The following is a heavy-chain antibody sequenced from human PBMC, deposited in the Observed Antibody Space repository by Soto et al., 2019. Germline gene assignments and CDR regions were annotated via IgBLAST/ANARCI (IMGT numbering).Heavy chain of an antibody. CDR1: GYTFTSYG. D-gene: IGHD6-6*01. V-gene: IGHV1-18*01. J-gene: IGHJ3*02. Sequence: ASVKVSCKASGYTFTSYGISWVRQAPGQGLEWMGWISAYNGNTNYAQKLQGRVTMTTDTSTSTAYMELRSLRSDDTAVYYCASMVSSSASDAFDIWGQGTMVTVSS. CDR3: ASMVSSSASDAFDI. CDR2: ISAYNGNT.